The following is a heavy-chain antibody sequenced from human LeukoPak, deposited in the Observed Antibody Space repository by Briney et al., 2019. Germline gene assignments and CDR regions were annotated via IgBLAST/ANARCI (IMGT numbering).Heavy chain of an antibody. J-gene: IGHJ6*03. CDR1: GGSISSYY. CDR2: IYYSGST. V-gene: IGHV4-59*01. CDR3: ARAGYFDWLTNYYYYYMDV. Sequence: SETLSLTCTASGGSISSYYWSWIRQPPGKGLEWIGYIYYSGSTNYNPSLKSRVTISVDTSKNQFSLKLSSVTAADTAVYYCARAGYFDWLTNYYYYYMDVWGKGTTVTISS. D-gene: IGHD3-9*01.